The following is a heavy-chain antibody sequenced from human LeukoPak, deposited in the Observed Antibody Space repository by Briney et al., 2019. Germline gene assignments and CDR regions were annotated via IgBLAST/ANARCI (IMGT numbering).Heavy chain of an antibody. D-gene: IGHD2/OR15-2a*01. CDR3: ARWYCSSTTCYHMDV. V-gene: IGHV4-59*01. J-gene: IGHJ6*03. CDR2: IYYSGNT. CDR1: GGSISSYY. Sequence: SETLSLTCTVTGGSISSYYWSWIRQPPGKGLEYIGHIYYSGNTDYNPSLKSRVTISVDTSKNQFSLNLSSVTAADTAVYYCARWYCSSTTCYHMDVWGKGTTVTVSS.